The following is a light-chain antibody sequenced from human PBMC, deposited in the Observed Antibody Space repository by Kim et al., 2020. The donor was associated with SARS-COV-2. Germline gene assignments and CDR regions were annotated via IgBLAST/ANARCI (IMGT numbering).Light chain of an antibody. CDR2: DAS. V-gene: IGKV3-15*01. CDR3: HQYRHWPPWT. Sequence: VMTQSPVTLSVSPGERATLSCRASQSVSNNVAWFQQKPGQAPTLLIYDASTRATGIPARFSGGGSGTEFTLTISSLQSEDFAVYYCHQYRHWPPWTFGQGTKVDIK. CDR1: QSVSNN. J-gene: IGKJ1*01.